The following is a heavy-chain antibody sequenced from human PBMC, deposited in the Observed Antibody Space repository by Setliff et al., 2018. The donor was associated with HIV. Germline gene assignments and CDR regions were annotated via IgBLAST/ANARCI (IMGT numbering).Heavy chain of an antibody. CDR2: IHTTGST. Sequence: SETLSLTCTVSGDSIGSGSYYWSWIRLPAGKGLEWIGQIHTTGSTNYNPSLESRLTISIDTSKNQFSLKLNSVTATDTAVYYCARRTFGSGRLDPWGQGTLVTVSS. CDR3: ARRTFGSGRLDP. V-gene: IGHV4-61*09. D-gene: IGHD3-16*01. J-gene: IGHJ5*02. CDR1: GDSIGSGSYY.